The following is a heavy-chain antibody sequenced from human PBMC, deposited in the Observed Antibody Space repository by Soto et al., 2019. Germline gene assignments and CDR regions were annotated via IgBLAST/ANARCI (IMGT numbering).Heavy chain of an antibody. Sequence: SETLSLTCSVSGGSISSYYWSWIRQPPGKGLEWIGYIYYSGSTNYNPSLKSRVTISVDTSKNQFSLKLSSVTAADTAVYYCARAAGAWLPRWYFDYWGQGTLVTV. CDR1: GGSISSYY. CDR2: IYYSGST. J-gene: IGHJ4*02. V-gene: IGHV4-59*01. D-gene: IGHD5-12*01. CDR3: ARAAGAWLPRWYFDY.